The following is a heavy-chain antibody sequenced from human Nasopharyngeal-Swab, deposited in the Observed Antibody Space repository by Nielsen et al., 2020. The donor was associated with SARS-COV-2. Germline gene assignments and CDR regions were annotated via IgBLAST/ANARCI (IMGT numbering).Heavy chain of an antibody. J-gene: IGHJ4*02. D-gene: IGHD1/OR15-1a*01. Sequence: VRQVPGKGLEGVGGIKSKADGGTKEYAAAVKGRFTSSRDDSRNTQSLQMNSLRTEDTAVYYCNAGFPFEQWGQGALVTVSS. V-gene: IGHV3-15*01. CDR3: NAGFPFEQ. CDR2: IKSKADGGTK.